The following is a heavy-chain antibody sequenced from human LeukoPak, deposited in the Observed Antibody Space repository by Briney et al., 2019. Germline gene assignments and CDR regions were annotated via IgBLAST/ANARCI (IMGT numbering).Heavy chain of an antibody. J-gene: IGHJ4*02. D-gene: IGHD6-25*01. CDR3: ARVSSDSSGLPRYYFDY. CDR1: GFTFSSYA. CDR2: ISSSSSYI. V-gene: IGHV3-21*01. Sequence: GGSLRLSCAASGFTFSSYAMSWVRQAPGKGLEWVSSISSSSSYIYYADSVKGRFTISRDNAKNSLYLQMNSLRAEDTAVYYCARVSSDSSGLPRYYFDYWGQGTLVTVSS.